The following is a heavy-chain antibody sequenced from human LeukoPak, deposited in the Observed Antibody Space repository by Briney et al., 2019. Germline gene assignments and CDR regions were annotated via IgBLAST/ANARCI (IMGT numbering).Heavy chain of an antibody. Sequence: SGTLSLTCTVSGGSISSSSYYWGWIRQPPGKGLEWIGSIYYSGSTYYNPSLKSRVTISVDTSKNQFSLKLSSVTAADTAVYYCAREPRSSGSYFYWGQGTLVTVSS. CDR3: AREPRSSGSYFY. V-gene: IGHV4-39*07. CDR1: GGSISSSSYY. CDR2: IYYSGST. J-gene: IGHJ4*02. D-gene: IGHD1-26*01.